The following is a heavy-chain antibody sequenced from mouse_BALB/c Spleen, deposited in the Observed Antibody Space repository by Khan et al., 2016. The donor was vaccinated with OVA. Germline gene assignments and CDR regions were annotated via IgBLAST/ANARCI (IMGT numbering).Heavy chain of an antibody. CDR3: ARYYGNYYYAMDY. J-gene: IGHJ4*01. D-gene: IGHD2-1*01. Sequence: QVQLKASGAELAKPGASVKMSCKASGYTFTSYWMHWVKQRPGQGLEWIGYINPSTGYTEYNQKFKDKATLTADKSSSTAYMQLSSLTSEDSAVYYCARYYGNYYYAMDYWGQGTSVTVSS. CDR1: GYTFTSYW. CDR2: INPSTGYT. V-gene: IGHV1-7*01.